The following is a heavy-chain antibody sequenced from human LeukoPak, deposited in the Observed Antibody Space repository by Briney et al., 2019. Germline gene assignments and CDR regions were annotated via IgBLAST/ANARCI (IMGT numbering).Heavy chain of an antibody. V-gene: IGHV1-69*04. CDR2: IIPILGIA. CDR3: ARARGYTHFRGYYDSSGYLDY. CDR1: GGTFSSYA. J-gene: IGHJ4*02. Sequence: ASMKVSCKASGGTFSSYAISWVRQAPGQGLEWMGRIIPILGIANYAQKFQGRVTITADKSTSTAYMELSSLRSEDTAVYYCARARGYTHFRGYYDSSGYLDYWGQGTLVTVSS. D-gene: IGHD3-22*01.